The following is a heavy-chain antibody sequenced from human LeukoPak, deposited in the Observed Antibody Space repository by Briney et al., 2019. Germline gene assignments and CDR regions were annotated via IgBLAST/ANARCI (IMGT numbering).Heavy chain of an antibody. J-gene: IGHJ4*02. V-gene: IGHV4-4*07. CDR2: LYIGGSS. CDR1: GGSISSDY. D-gene: IGHD3-10*01. CDR3: ARVGRGRASTGFDY. Sequence: PSETLSLTCTVSGGSISSDYWSWIRQPAGQGLEWIGRLYIGGSSNSNPALKSRVTMSVDTSKNQFSLKLNSVTAADTAVYYCARVGRGRASTGFDYWGQGTLVTVSS.